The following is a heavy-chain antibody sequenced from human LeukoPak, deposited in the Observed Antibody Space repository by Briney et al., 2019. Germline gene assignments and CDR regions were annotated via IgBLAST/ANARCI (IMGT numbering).Heavy chain of an antibody. CDR1: GFTFSSYS. V-gene: IGHV3-20*01. J-gene: IGHJ4*02. Sequence: GGSLRLSCAASGFTFSSYSMSWVRQVPGKGLEWVSGINWNGDSTGYADSVKGRFTISRDNAKNSVHLQMSSLRAEDTAFYHCVRAGDSGYYYDYFDHWGLGTLVTVSS. D-gene: IGHD3-22*01. CDR3: VRAGDSGYYYDYFDH. CDR2: INWNGDST.